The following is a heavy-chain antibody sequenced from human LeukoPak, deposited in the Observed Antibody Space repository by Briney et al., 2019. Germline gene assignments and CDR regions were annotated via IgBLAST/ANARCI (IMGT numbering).Heavy chain of an antibody. Sequence: TSETLSLTCTVSGGSISSSSYYWGWIRQPPGKGLEWIGSIYYSGSTYYNPSLKSRVTMSVDTSKNQFSLKLSSVTAADTAVYYCARDQAVRGVIFRVYYMDVWGKGTTVTISS. CDR3: ARDQAVRGVIFRVYYMDV. V-gene: IGHV4-39*07. D-gene: IGHD3-10*01. CDR2: IYYSGST. J-gene: IGHJ6*03. CDR1: GGSISSSSYY.